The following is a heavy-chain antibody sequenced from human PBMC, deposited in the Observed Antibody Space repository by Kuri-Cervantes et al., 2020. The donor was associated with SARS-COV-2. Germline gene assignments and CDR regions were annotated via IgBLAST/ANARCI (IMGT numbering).Heavy chain of an antibody. CDR2: INPSGGST. D-gene: IGHD7-27*01. CDR1: GYTFTAQH. CDR3: ARGELGISNYYYYYMDV. J-gene: IGHJ6*03. Sequence: ASVKVSCKASGYTFTAQHIHWVRQAPGQGLEWMGIINPSGGSTSYAQKFQGRVTMTRDTSTSTVYMELSSLRSEDTAVYYCARGELGISNYYYYYMDVWGKGTTVTVSS. V-gene: IGHV1-46*01.